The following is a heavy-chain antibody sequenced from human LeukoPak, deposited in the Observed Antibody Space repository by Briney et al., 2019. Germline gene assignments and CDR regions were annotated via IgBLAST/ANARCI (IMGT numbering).Heavy chain of an antibody. CDR1: GGSISSGSYY. Sequence: PSETLSLTCTVSGGSISSGSYYWGWIRQPPGKGLEWIGSIYYSGSTYYNPSLKSRVTISVDTSKNKLRSVTAADTAVYYCAGVVPTVAPLYWFDYWGQGILVTVSS. J-gene: IGHJ4*02. D-gene: IGHD4-23*01. CDR3: AGVVPTVAPLYWFDY. CDR2: IYYSGST. V-gene: IGHV4-39*02.